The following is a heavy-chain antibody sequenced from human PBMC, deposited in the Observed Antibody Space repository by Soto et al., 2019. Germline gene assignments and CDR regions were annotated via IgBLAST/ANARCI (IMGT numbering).Heavy chain of an antibody. Sequence: QITLKESGPTLVKPTETLTLTCTFSGFSLSTSGVGVGWIRQPPGKALEWLALIYWDGGKRYSPSLKSRLTITAYTSKNQGFLTMINMNPVDTATYCCSHFVRHATHGGHKLEIYNVFDRWGQGTLVTVSS. D-gene: IGHD2-8*01. CDR3: SHFVRHATHGGHKLEIYNVFDR. V-gene: IGHV2-5*02. CDR1: GFSLSTSGVG. CDR2: IYWDGGK. J-gene: IGHJ5*02.